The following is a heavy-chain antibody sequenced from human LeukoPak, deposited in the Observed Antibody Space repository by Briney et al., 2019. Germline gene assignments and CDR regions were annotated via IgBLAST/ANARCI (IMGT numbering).Heavy chain of an antibody. CDR1: GFTFSIYG. V-gene: IGHV3-23*01. J-gene: IGHJ4*02. CDR3: ARHGSG. D-gene: IGHD6-19*01. CDR2: ISGSGGST. Sequence: GGSLRLSCAASGFTFSIYGMSWVRQAPGKGLEWVSGISGSGGSTYYADSVKGRFTISRDNSKNTLFLQMNNLRAEDTAVYYCARHGSGWGQGTLVTVSS.